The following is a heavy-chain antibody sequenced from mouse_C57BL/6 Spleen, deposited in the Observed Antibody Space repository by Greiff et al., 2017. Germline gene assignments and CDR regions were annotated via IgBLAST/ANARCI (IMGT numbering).Heavy chain of an antibody. Sequence: VQLQQSGPVLVKPGASVKMSCKASGYTFTDYYMTWVKQSHGKSLEWIGVINPYNGGTSYNQKFKGKATLTVDKSSSTAYMELNSLTSEDSAVHCCARSGGNPWFAYWGQGTLVTVSA. CDR2: INPYNGGT. J-gene: IGHJ3*01. CDR3: ARSGGNPWFAY. D-gene: IGHD2-1*01. V-gene: IGHV1-19*01. CDR1: GYTFTDYY.